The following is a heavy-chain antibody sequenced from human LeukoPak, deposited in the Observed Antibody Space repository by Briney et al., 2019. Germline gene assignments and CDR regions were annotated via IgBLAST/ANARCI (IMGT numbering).Heavy chain of an antibody. V-gene: IGHV4-59*08. CDR3: ARHSFSQGFLGPLDY. D-gene: IGHD3-3*01. CDR1: GGSISSYY. J-gene: IGHJ4*02. Sequence: SETLSLTCTVSGGSISSYYWSWIRQPPGKGLEWIGYIYYSGSTNYNPSLKSRVTISVDTSKNQFSLKLSSVTAADTAVYHCARHSFSQGFLGPLDYWGQGTLVTVSS. CDR2: IYYSGST.